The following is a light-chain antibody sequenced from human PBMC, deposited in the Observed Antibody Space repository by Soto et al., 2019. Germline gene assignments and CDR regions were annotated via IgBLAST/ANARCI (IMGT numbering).Light chain of an antibody. CDR3: QQDNSYPWT. CDR1: QSISSR. J-gene: IGKJ1*01. Sequence: DIQMTQSPSTLSASVGYRVTITCRVSQSISSRLAWYQQKPGKAPQLQIYKASTLESGVASNFSGSGSGTEFTLTISSLQPEDFATYYCQQDNSYPWTFGQGTKV. CDR2: KAS. V-gene: IGKV1-5*03.